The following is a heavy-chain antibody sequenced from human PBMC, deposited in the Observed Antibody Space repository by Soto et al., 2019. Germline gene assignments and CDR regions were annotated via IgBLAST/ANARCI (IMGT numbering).Heavy chain of an antibody. CDR1: GASVSSAEHY. D-gene: IGHD1-26*01. Sequence: QVQLQESGPGLVKASQTLSLTCTLSGASVSSAEHYWSWIRQPPGKGLEWIGYIFNSGTTFYNPSLTSRLSISMDTSGNHFSLELRSVTAADTAVYYCALALGPTTGLDYWGQGTLVTVSS. J-gene: IGHJ4*02. CDR2: IFNSGTT. V-gene: IGHV4-30-4*01. CDR3: ALALGPTTGLDY.